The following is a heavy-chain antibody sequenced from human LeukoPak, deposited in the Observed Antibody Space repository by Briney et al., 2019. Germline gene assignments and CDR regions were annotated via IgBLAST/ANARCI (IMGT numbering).Heavy chain of an antibody. CDR3: ARGMLRGRKAGYCSGGSCYSFADY. CDR2: ISAYNGNT. D-gene: IGHD2-15*01. V-gene: IGHV1-18*01. J-gene: IGHJ4*02. Sequence: ASVKVSCKASGYTFTSYGISWVRLAPGQGLEWMGWISAYNGNTNYAQKLQGRVTMTTDTSTSTAYMELRSLRSDDTAVYYCARGMLRGRKAGYCSGGSCYSFADYWGQGTLVTVSS. CDR1: GYTFTSYG.